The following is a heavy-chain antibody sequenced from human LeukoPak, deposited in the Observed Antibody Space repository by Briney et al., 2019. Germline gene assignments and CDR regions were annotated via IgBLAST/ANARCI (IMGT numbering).Heavy chain of an antibody. CDR2: ITHDGGST. Sequence: PGGSLRLSCAASGFTFDDYTMHWVRQAPGKGLEWVSLITHDGGSTFYADSVKGRFTISRDNRKKSLYLQMNSLRTEDTALYYCATERQKYFDYWGQGTLVTVSS. CDR1: GFTFDDYT. J-gene: IGHJ4*02. V-gene: IGHV3-43*01. CDR3: ATERQKYFDY.